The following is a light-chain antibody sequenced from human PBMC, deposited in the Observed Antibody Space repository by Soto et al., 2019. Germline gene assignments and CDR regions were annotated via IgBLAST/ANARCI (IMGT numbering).Light chain of an antibody. V-gene: IGKV3-20*01. J-gene: IGKJ1*01. Sequence: EVVLTQSPGTLSLSPRERATLSCRASQSVSNNYLAWYQHKPGQAPRLLIYGASNRAPGIPDRFSGSGSGPTFPPTITRLGPEDLAVYYCQQYAASPRTFGQGTLVEVK. CDR1: QSVSNNY. CDR2: GAS. CDR3: QQYAASPRT.